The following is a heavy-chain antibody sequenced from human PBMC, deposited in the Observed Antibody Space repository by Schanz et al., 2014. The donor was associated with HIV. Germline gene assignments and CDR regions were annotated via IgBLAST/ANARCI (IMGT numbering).Heavy chain of an antibody. Sequence: VQLLESGGGLVQPGGSLRLSCAAAGFTLSNYAMTWVRQPPGKGLEWVAMIWYDGSNKFYADSVKGRFTISRDNSKNTLFLQMNSLRAEDTAVYYCARALGRFRLYHLDYWGQGTLVTVSS. D-gene: IGHD3-16*01. CDR1: GFTLSNYA. CDR3: ARALGRFRLYHLDY. V-gene: IGHV3-33*08. J-gene: IGHJ4*02. CDR2: IWYDGSNK.